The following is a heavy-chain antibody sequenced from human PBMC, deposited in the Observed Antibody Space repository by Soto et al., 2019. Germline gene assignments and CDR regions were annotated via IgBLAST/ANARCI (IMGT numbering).Heavy chain of an antibody. Sequence: SVKVSCNSSGGTFSSYAFSWVRQAPGQGLEWMGGIIPIFGTANYAQKFQGRVTITADESTSTAYMELSSLRSEDTAVYYCATAAGIQLWLPAFDIWGQGTMGTISS. CDR1: GGTFSSYA. CDR3: ATAAGIQLWLPAFDI. CDR2: IIPIFGTA. V-gene: IGHV1-69*13. J-gene: IGHJ3*02. D-gene: IGHD5-18*01.